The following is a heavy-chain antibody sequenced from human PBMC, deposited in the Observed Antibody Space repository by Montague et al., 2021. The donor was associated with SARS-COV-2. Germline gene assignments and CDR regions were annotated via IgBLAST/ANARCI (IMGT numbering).Heavy chain of an antibody. CDR2: VSHTGST. V-gene: IGHV4-59*12. Sequence: SETLSLTCSVSGGSFSPYYWTWIRQTPEKGLEWIGYVSHTGSTNYNPSXXNRVSMFVDSSKSQFSLELSSVTAADTAIYYCARFRIWSHLYGMDVWGQGTTVIVSS. D-gene: IGHD2-15*01. CDR1: GGSFSPYY. J-gene: IGHJ6*02. CDR3: ARFRIWSHLYGMDV.